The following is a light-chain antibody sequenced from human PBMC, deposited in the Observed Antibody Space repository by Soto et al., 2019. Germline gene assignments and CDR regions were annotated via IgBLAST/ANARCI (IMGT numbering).Light chain of an antibody. Sequence: QSVLTQPPSASGTPGQRVTISCSGSPSNIGENTVTWYQQLPGTAPKVLIYDNNKRPSGIPDRFSGSKSGTSGTLDITGLQTGDEADYYCATWDGSLPGEVFGGGTKVTVL. CDR2: DNN. J-gene: IGLJ2*01. V-gene: IGLV1-51*01. CDR1: PSNIGENT. CDR3: ATWDGSLPGEV.